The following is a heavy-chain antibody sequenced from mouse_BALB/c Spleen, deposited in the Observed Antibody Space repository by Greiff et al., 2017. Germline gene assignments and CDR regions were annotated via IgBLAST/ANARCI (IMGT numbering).Heavy chain of an antibody. CDR3: ARAGNWDGYAMDY. J-gene: IGHJ4*01. Sequence: EVQLVESGGGLVKPGGSLKLSCAASGFTFSDYYMYWVRQTPEKRLEWVATISDGGSYTYYPDSVKGRFTISRDNAKNNLYLQMSSLKSEDTAMYYCARAGNWDGYAMDYWGQGTSVTVSS. D-gene: IGHD4-1*01. CDR2: ISDGGSYT. CDR1: GFTFSDYY. V-gene: IGHV5-4*02.